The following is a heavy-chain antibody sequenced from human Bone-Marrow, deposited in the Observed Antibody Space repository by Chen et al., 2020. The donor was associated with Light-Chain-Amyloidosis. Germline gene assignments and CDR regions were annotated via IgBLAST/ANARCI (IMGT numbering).Heavy chain of an antibody. CDR2: IWYDGSNQ. D-gene: IGHD3-10*01. J-gene: IGHJ3*02. Sequence: VQLVESGGGLVQAGGCLRLSCAASGFTFRSHGMHWVRQAPGKGLEWVAVIWYDGSNQYYADSVKGRFTISRDNGKNSLYLQMNNLRAEDTAVYYCARVGDGSNRSEALEIWGQGTMVTVSS. V-gene: IGHV3-33*01. CDR3: ARVGDGSNRSEALEI. CDR1: GFTFRSHG.